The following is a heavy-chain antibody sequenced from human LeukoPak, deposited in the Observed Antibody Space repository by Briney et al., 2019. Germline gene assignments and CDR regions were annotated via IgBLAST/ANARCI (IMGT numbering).Heavy chain of an antibody. CDR1: GFTFSSYA. J-gene: IGHJ4*02. CDR3: ARGRRLRYPATLDY. D-gene: IGHD5-12*01. Sequence: GGSLRPSCAASGFTFSSYAMSWVRQAPGEGLEWVSAITSGGNTYYADSVKGRFTISRDNSKNTLYLQMNSLRADDTAVFYCARGRRLRYPATLDYWGQGTLVTVSS. V-gene: IGHV3-23*01. CDR2: ITSGGNT.